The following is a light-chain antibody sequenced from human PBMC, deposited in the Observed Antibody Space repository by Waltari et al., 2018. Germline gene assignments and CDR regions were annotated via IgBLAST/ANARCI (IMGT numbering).Light chain of an antibody. J-gene: IGKJ1*01. CDR3: IQATYWPWT. V-gene: IGKV2-30*01. CDR2: TVS. CDR1: QTLVSSNGNTY. Sequence: AVLTQSPLSLPVTLGQPASISCRSSQTLVSSNGNTYLSWFQQRPGQSPRRLIYTVSDRDSGDPDRFSVSGSDTDFTLTISRVEAEDVGVYYCIQATYWPWTFGQGTKVEIK.